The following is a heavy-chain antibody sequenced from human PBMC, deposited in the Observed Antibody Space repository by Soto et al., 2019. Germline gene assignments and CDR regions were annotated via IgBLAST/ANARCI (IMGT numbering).Heavy chain of an antibody. D-gene: IGHD5-18*01. Sequence: QVQLQESGPGLVKPSETLSLTCTVSGGSISSYYWSWIRQSPGKGLEWIGYIYYSGSTNYNPSLKSRVTISVDTSKNQFSRKLSSMTAADTAVYYCARGGRNTYGYVSDYWGQGILVTVSS. CDR3: ARGGRNTYGYVSDY. CDR2: IYYSGST. V-gene: IGHV4-59*01. CDR1: GGSISSYY. J-gene: IGHJ4*02.